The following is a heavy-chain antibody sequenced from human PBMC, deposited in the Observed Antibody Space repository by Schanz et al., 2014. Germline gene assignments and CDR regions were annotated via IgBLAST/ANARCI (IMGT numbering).Heavy chain of an antibody. D-gene: IGHD1-20*01. CDR1: GFTFSNTW. V-gene: IGHV3-15*01. CDR3: ATAVRVTGFDY. Sequence: VQLVESGGGVVQPGTSLRLSCAASGFTFSNTWMSWVRQAPGKGLEWVGHIKRTSDGGTRDNAPLKGRFIVSRDDSKNTLYLQMNSLRTEDTAVYYCATAVRVTGFDYWGQGTLVTVSS. J-gene: IGHJ4*02. CDR2: IKRTSDGGTR.